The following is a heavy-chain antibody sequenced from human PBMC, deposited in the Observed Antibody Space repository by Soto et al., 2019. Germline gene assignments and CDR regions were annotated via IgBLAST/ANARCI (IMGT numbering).Heavy chain of an antibody. CDR3: ARVSGGDAFDI. CDR2: IYHSGST. J-gene: IGHJ3*02. Sequence: SETLSLTCAVSGGSISSGGYSWSWIRQPPGKGLEWIGYIYHSGSTYYNPSLKSRVTISVDRSKNQFSLKLSSVTAADTAVYYCARVSGGDAFDIWGQGTMVTVSS. V-gene: IGHV4-30-2*01. CDR1: GGSISSGGYS. D-gene: IGHD3-10*01.